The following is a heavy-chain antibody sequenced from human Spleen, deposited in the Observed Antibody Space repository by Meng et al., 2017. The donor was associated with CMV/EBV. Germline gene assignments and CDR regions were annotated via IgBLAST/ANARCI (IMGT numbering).Heavy chain of an antibody. D-gene: IGHD3-10*01. J-gene: IGHJ4*02. Sequence: GESLKISCAASGFTFSSYSMNWVRQAPGKGLEWVSYISSSSSTIYYADSVKGRFTISRDNAKNSLYLQMNSLRAEDTAVYYCARDPRGKYRSCSDYWGQGTLVTVSS. CDR1: GFTFSSYS. V-gene: IGHV3-48*04. CDR3: ARDPRGKYRSCSDY. CDR2: ISSSSSTI.